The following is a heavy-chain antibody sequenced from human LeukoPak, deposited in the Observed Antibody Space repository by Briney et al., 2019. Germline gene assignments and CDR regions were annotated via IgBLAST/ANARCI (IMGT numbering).Heavy chain of an antibody. CDR2: FYYSGST. Sequence: SETLSLTCTVSGGSISSSSYYWGWIRQPPGKGLEWIGSFYYSGSTYYNPSLQSRVIISVDTSKNQFSLKLTSVTAAETAVYYCARHSFQLPGIVVAGSPTFDYWGQGTLVTVSS. CDR3: ARHSFQLPGIVVAGSPTFDY. D-gene: IGHD6-19*01. V-gene: IGHV4-39*01. J-gene: IGHJ4*02. CDR1: GGSISSSSYY.